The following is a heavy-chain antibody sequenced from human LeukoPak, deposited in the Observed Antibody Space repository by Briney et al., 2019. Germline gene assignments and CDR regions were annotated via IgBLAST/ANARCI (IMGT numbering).Heavy chain of an antibody. J-gene: IGHJ4*02. D-gene: IGHD2-21*01. Sequence: SETLSLTCIVSGAYVTTYSWNWIRQSPGKGLEWIGYFALSGTTSYSSSLKSRVTISRDTSKNQLSLKLTSVTAADTAVYYCARWGESEWAFASWGPGTLVTVSS. CDR3: ARWGESEWAFAS. CDR1: GAYVTTYS. CDR2: FALSGTT. V-gene: IGHV4-59*08.